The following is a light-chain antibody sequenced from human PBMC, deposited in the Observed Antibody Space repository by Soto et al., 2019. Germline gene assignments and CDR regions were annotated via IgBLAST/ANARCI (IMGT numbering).Light chain of an antibody. Sequence: QSVLTQPASVSGSPGQSITISCTGSSSDIGGYDYVSWYQQHPDRAPKLMIYEVTSRPSGVSDRFSGSKSGTSAYLTISGLQAEDEADYYCSSYTTSSTPLVFGGGTRLTVL. CDR2: EVT. CDR1: SSDIGGYDY. J-gene: IGLJ2*01. CDR3: SSYTTSSTPLV. V-gene: IGLV2-14*01.